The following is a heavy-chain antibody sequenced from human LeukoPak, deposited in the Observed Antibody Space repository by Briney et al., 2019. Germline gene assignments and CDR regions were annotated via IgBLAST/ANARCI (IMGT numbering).Heavy chain of an antibody. Sequence: GGTLSLSCTASGFTSGDHAMRRVRQALGKGQGRVGFIRSKAYGGTTEYAASVKGRFTISRDDSKGIAYLQMNSLKTEDSAVYYCTRGPIHLWIHNGMDVWGQGTTVTVSS. D-gene: IGHD5-18*01. CDR1: GFTSGDHA. CDR3: TRGPIHLWIHNGMDV. V-gene: IGHV3-49*04. CDR2: IRSKAYGGTT. J-gene: IGHJ6*02.